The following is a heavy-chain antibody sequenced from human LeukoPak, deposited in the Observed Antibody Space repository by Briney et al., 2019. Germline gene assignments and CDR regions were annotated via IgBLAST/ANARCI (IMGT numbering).Heavy chain of an antibody. V-gene: IGHV4-4*07. CDR3: ARGYCSSWSRILDY. D-gene: IGHD6-13*01. J-gene: IGHJ4*02. CDR2: IYTTGST. CDR1: GGSISSYY. Sequence: SETLSLTCTVSGGSISSYYWTWIRQPAGKGLEWIGRIYTTGSTNYNPSLKSRVIISVDTSKNQFSLKLSSVTAADTAVYYCARGYCSSWSRILDYWGQGTLVTVSS.